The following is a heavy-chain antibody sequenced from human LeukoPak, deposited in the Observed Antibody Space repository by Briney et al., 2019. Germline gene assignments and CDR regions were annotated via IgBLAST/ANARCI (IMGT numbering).Heavy chain of an antibody. CDR1: GGSFSGYY. Sequence: PSETLSLTCAVYGGSFSGYYWSWIRQPPGKGLEWIGEINHGGSTNYNPSLKSRVTISVDTSKNQFSLKLSSVTAADTAVYYCARVHRHTVTTDYYYYMDVWGKGTTVTVSS. V-gene: IGHV4-34*01. CDR3: ARVHRHTVTTDYYYYMDV. J-gene: IGHJ6*03. D-gene: IGHD4-17*01. CDR2: INHGGST.